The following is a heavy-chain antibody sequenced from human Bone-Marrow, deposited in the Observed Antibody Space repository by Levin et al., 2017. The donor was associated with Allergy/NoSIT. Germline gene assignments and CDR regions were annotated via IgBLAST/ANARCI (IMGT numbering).Heavy chain of an antibody. CDR3: DSVIIWNQYYLDV. V-gene: IGHV4-39*07. CDR1: GGSISSNNYY. D-gene: IGHD2/OR15-2a*01. Sequence: ESLKISCPVSGGSISSNNYYWGWIRQPPGKGLEWIGSIYYNGSTYYNPSLKSRVTILVDTSKNQFSLKLNSVTAADTAVYYCDSVIIWNQYYLDVWGQGTTVTVSS. J-gene: IGHJ6*02. CDR2: IYYNGST.